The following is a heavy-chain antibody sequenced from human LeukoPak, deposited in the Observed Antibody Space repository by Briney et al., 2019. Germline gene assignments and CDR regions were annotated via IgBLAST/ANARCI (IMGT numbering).Heavy chain of an antibody. Sequence: SQTLSHTCAISGDSVSSNSAAWNLIRQSPSRGIEWLGRTYYRAKSYNDYAVSVKIRITINPATCKNQFSFQLNSVTPEDTAVYYCARVHFRGYFSYWGQGTLVTVSS. CDR2: TYYRAKSYN. V-gene: IGHV6-1*01. D-gene: IGHD5-12*01. J-gene: IGHJ4*02. CDR1: GDSVSSNSAA. CDR3: ARVHFRGYFSY.